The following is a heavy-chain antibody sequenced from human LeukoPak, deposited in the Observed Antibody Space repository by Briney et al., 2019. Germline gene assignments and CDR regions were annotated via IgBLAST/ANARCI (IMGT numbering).Heavy chain of an antibody. CDR2: IYTSGST. V-gene: IGHV4-61*02. Sequence: SETLSLTRTVSGNSISSGDYYWSWIRQPAGKGLEWIGRIYTSGSTNYNPSLKSRVTISGDTSKNQFPLRLSSVTAADTAVYYCARASYSYDISGWVPFDYWGQGTLVTVSS. CDR1: GNSISSGDYY. D-gene: IGHD3-22*01. J-gene: IGHJ4*02. CDR3: ARASYSYDISGWVPFDY.